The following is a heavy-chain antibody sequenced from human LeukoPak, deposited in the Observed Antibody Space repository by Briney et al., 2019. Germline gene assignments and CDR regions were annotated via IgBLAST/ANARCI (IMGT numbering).Heavy chain of an antibody. Sequence: GGSLRLSCAASGFTVSSNYMSWVRQAPGKGLEWVSVIYSGGSTYYADSVKGRFTISRDNSKNTLYLQMNSLRAEDTAVYYCAILDYYGSGSYSWGQGTLVTVSS. CDR2: IYSGGST. D-gene: IGHD3-10*01. CDR1: GFTVSSNY. V-gene: IGHV3-53*01. CDR3: AILDYYGSGSYS. J-gene: IGHJ4*02.